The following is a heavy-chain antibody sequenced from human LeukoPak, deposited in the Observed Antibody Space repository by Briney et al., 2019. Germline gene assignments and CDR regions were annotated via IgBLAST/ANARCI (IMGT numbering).Heavy chain of an antibody. CDR2: ISYDGSNK. Sequence: PGGSLRLSCAASGFTFSSYGMHWVRQAPGKGLEWVAVISYDGSNKYYADSVKGRFTISRDNSKNTLCLQMNSLRAEDTAVYYCAKDGPKVWGSYRYTPYYFDYWGQGTLVTVSS. CDR3: AKDGPKVWGSYRYTPYYFDY. D-gene: IGHD3-16*02. V-gene: IGHV3-30*18. J-gene: IGHJ4*02. CDR1: GFTFSSYG.